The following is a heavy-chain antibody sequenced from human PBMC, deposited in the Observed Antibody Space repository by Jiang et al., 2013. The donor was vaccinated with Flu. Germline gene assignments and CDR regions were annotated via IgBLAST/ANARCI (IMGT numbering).Heavy chain of an antibody. CDR2: IYPGDSDT. J-gene: IGHJ1*01. Sequence: CKGSGYSFTSYWIGWVRQMPGKGLEWMGIIYPGDSDTRYSPSFQGQVTISADKSISTAYLQWSSLKASDTAMYYCASSPYYYDSSGWLMVIQHWGQGTLVTVSS. CDR3: ASSPYYYDSSGWLMVIQH. V-gene: IGHV5-51*01. CDR1: GYSFTSYW. D-gene: IGHD3-22*01.